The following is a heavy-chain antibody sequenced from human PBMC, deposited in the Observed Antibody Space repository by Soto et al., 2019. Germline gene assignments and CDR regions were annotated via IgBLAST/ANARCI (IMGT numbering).Heavy chain of an antibody. V-gene: IGHV4-59*01. D-gene: IGHD3-10*01. CDR3: ASLSYYGSGSYYS. Sequence: SETLSLTCTVSGGSISSYYWSWIRQPPGKGLEWIGYIYYSGSTNYNPSLKSRVTISVDTSKNQFSLKLSSVTAADTAVYYCASLSYYGSGSYYSWGQGTLVTVSS. CDR1: GGSISSYY. CDR2: IYYSGST. J-gene: IGHJ5*02.